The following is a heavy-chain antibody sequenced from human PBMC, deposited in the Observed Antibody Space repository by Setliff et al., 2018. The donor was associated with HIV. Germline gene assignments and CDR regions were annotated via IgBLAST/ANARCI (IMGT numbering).Heavy chain of an antibody. CDR3: AYSGRQLRGPYFDF. CDR2: IYWNNNK. J-gene: IGHJ4*02. D-gene: IGHD1-1*01. V-gene: IGHV2-5*01. Sequence: SGPTLVNPTQTLTLTCPFSGLSLSTSGVGVGWIRQSPGKALEWLAFIYWNNNKHYSTSLKSTLTVTKDTAKNRVVFTMTNMDPVDTATYYCAYSGRQLRGPYFDFWGQGTPVTVSS. CDR1: GLSLSTSGVG.